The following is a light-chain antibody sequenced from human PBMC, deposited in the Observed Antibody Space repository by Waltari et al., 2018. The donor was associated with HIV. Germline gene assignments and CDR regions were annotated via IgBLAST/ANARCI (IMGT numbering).Light chain of an antibody. V-gene: IGLV2-14*01. CDR2: EVS. Sequence: QSALTQPASVSGSPGQAITVSCTGTSRAIGAYDFVSWYQQTPGTAPKLVIYEVSNRPSGISYRFSGSKSGNTASLTISGLQTEDEADYYCSSFTTSNSLLFGGGTKVTVL. CDR3: SSFTTSNSLL. CDR1: SRAIGAYDF. J-gene: IGLJ2*01.